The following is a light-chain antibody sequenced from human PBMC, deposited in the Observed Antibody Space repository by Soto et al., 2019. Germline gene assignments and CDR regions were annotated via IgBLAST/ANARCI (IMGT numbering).Light chain of an antibody. CDR3: QQYNIYWT. CDR1: QSVNNW. J-gene: IGKJ1*01. V-gene: IGKV1-5*01. Sequence: DIQMTQYPSTLSASVGERVTISCRASQSVNNWLAWYQRKPGKAPKLLIHDASTLESGIPSRFSGSGSGTEFTLTISSLQPDDFATYYCQQYNIYWTFGQGTKVEIK. CDR2: DAS.